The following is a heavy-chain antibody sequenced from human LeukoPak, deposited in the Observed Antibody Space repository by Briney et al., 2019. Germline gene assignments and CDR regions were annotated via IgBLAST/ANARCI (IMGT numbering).Heavy chain of an antibody. D-gene: IGHD2-15*01. CDR3: AKDLGYCSGGSCYLYGMDV. Sequence: GGSLRLSCVASGFPFSSYWMTWVRQAPGKGLEWVANIKQDGSKKSYVDSVKGRFTISRDNAKNSLYLQMNSLRAEDTAVYYCAKDLGYCSGGSCYLYGMDVWGQGTTVTVSS. J-gene: IGHJ6*02. CDR1: GFPFSSYW. CDR2: IKQDGSKK. V-gene: IGHV3-7*01.